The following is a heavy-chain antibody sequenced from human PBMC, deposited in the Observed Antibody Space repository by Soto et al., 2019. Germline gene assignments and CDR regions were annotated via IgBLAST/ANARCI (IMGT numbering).Heavy chain of an antibody. D-gene: IGHD3-16*02. CDR3: AKGRVMIIFGGVIVPFGY. V-gene: IGHV3-23*01. Sequence: EVQLLESGGGLVQPGGSLRLSCAATGFTFSSYAMSWVRQAPGKGMEWVSAISGSGGSTYYADSVKGRFTISRDNSKNTLYLQMNSLRAEDTAVYYCAKGRVMIIFGGVIVPFGYWGQGTLVTVSS. CDR1: GFTFSSYA. J-gene: IGHJ4*02. CDR2: ISGSGGST.